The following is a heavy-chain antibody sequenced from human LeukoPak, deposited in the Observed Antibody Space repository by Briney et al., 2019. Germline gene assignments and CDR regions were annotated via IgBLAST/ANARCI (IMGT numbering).Heavy chain of an antibody. D-gene: IGHD4-23*01. J-gene: IGHJ4*02. Sequence: GGSLRLSCAASGFTFSSYWMHWVRQAPGKGLVWVSRINSDGSSTSYAGSVKGRFTISRDNAKNTLYLQMSSLRAEDTAVYYCARDQDFTVVTQNFDYWGQGTLVTVSS. CDR1: GFTFSSYW. V-gene: IGHV3-74*01. CDR3: ARDQDFTVVTQNFDY. CDR2: INSDGSST.